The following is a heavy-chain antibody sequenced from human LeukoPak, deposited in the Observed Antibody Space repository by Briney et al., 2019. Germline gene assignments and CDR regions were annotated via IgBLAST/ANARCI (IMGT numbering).Heavy chain of an antibody. Sequence: GGSLRLSCAASGFTFSDYYMSWIRQAPGKGLEWVSKISNSGTSTYYADSVKGRFTISRDNAKNSLYLEINSLRAEDTAVYYCARMLGDGWFDPWGQGTPVTVSS. J-gene: IGHJ5*02. CDR3: ARMLGDGWFDP. CDR2: ISNSGTST. V-gene: IGHV3-11*01. CDR1: GFTFSDYY. D-gene: IGHD3-10*02.